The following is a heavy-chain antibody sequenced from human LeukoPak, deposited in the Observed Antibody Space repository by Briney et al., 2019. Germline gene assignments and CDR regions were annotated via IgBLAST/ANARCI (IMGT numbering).Heavy chain of an antibody. J-gene: IGHJ5*02. CDR1: GGTFSSYA. CDR2: IIPIFGTA. Sequence: SVKVSCKASGGTFSSYAISWVRQAPGQVLEGMGRIIPIFGTANYAQKFQGRVTITTDESTSTAYMELSSLRSEDTAVYYCAREPRDIVVVPAALGNWFDPWGQGTLVTVSS. D-gene: IGHD2-2*01. CDR3: AREPRDIVVVPAALGNWFDP. V-gene: IGHV1-69*05.